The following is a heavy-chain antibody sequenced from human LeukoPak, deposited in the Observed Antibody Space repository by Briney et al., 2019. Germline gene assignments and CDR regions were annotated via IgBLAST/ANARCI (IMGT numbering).Heavy chain of an antibody. CDR3: ARDLAGDGYNLYFDY. D-gene: IGHD5-24*01. CDR2: IYYSGST. V-gene: IGHV4-31*03. CDR1: GGSISSGGYY. Sequence: SETLSLTCTVSGGSISSGGYYWSWIRQHPGEGLAWIGYIYYSGSTYYNPSLKSRVTISVDTSKNQFSLKLSSVTAADTAVYYCARDLAGDGYNLYFDYWGQGTLVTVSS. J-gene: IGHJ4*02.